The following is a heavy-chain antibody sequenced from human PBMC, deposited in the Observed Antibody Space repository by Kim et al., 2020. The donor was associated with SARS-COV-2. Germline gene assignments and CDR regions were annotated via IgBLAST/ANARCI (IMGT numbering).Heavy chain of an antibody. J-gene: IGHJ4*02. CDR2: INAGNGNT. CDR1: GYTFTSYA. Sequence: ASVKVSCKASGYTFTSYAMHWVRQAPGQRLEWMGWINAGNGNTKYSQKFQGRVTITRDTSASTAYMELSSLRSEDTAVYYCARGWRGGFTLDYWGQGTLVTVSS. D-gene: IGHD3-16*01. V-gene: IGHV1-3*01. CDR3: ARGWRGGFTLDY.